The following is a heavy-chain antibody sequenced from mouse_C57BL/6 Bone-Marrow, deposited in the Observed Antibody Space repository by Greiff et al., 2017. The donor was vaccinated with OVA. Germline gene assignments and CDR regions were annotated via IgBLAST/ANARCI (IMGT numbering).Heavy chain of an antibody. CDR1: GYSFTSYY. V-gene: IGHV1-66*01. CDR2: IYPGSGNT. CDR3: ARTPGVRAMDY. J-gene: IGHJ4*01. Sequence: VKLVESGPELVKPGASVKISCKASGYSFTSYYIHWVKQRPGQGLEWIGWIYPGSGNTKYNEKFKGKATLTADTSSSTAYMQLSSLTSEDSAVYYCARTPGVRAMDYWGQGTSVTVSS.